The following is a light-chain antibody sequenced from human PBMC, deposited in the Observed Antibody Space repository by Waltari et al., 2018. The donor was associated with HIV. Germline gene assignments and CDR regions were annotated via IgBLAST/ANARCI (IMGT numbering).Light chain of an antibody. CDR3: QQSNTYPLT. V-gene: IGKV1-9*01. Sequence: DIQLTQSPSFLSASVGDRVTITCRASQGISSDLAWYQQKPGKAPNLLIYVASTLESGVPSRFSGSGSGTEFTLTINSLQPEDFATYYCQQSNTYPLTFGPGTKVDIK. CDR1: QGISSD. J-gene: IGKJ3*01. CDR2: VAS.